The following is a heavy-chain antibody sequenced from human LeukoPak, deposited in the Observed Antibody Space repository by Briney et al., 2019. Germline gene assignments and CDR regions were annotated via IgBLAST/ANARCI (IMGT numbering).Heavy chain of an antibody. CDR2: IYSSGSP. V-gene: IGHV4-61*02. CDR3: ARQPRMATFDY. J-gene: IGHJ4*02. D-gene: IGHD5-24*01. CDR1: GGSLSSGCYY. Sequence: SQTLSLICTVSGGSLSSGCYYWSWIPQPAGKGLECIGRIYSSGSPNYNLSLKSRVTIAVHTSKNQFSLKLSSVTAADTAVYYCARQPRMATFDYWGQGTLFTVSS.